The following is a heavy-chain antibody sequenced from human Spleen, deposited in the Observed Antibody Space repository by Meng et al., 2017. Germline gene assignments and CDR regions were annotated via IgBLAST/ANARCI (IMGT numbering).Heavy chain of an antibody. V-gene: IGHV4-59*01. J-gene: IGHJ6*02. Sequence: SETLSLTFTVSGGSISSYYWSWIRQPPGKGLEWSGYIYYSGSTYYNPSLKSRVTISVDTSKNQFSLTLSSVPAADTAVYYCAGLSPYYYYGMDVWGQGTMVTVSS. CDR3: AGLSPYYYYGMDV. CDR2: IYYSGST. CDR1: GGSISSYY.